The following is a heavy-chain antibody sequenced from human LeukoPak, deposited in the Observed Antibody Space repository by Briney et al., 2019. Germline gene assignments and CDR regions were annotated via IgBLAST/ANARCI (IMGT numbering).Heavy chain of an antibody. CDR2: ISWNSGSI. D-gene: IGHD4-17*01. J-gene: IGHJ4*02. CDR3: AKAGGDYFPIEYDY. V-gene: IGHV3-9*01. Sequence: GGSLRLSCAASGFTFDDYSMHWVRQAPGKGLEWVSGISWNSGSIGYADSVKGRFTISRDNAKNSLYLQMSSLRAEDTALYYCAKAGGDYFPIEYDYWGQGTLVTVSS. CDR1: GFTFDDYS.